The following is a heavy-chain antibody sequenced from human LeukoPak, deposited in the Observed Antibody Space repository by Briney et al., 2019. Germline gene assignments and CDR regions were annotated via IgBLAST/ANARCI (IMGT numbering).Heavy chain of an antibody. CDR2: ITTYNGYT. CDR3: ASPLLQLDDLPYYMDV. D-gene: IGHD6-6*01. CDR1: GYTFTNYG. Sequence: ASVKVSCKASGYTFTNYGISWVRQAPGQGLEWMGWITTYNGYTNYAQKLQGRVTMTTDTSTSTAYMELRSLRSDDTAVYYCASPLLQLDDLPYYMDVWGTGTTVSVSS. V-gene: IGHV1-18*01. J-gene: IGHJ6*03.